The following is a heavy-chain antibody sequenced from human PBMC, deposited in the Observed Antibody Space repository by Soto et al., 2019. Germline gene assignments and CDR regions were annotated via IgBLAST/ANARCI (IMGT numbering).Heavy chain of an antibody. CDR2: IYPGDSDT. V-gene: IGHV5-51*01. CDR3: ARGAVAGTQIAPLPMDV. CDR1: GYSFTSYW. J-gene: IGHJ6*02. D-gene: IGHD6-19*01. Sequence: PGEPLKISCKGSGYSFTSYWIGWVRQMPGKGLEWMGIIYPGDSDTRYSPSFQGQVTISADKSISTAYLQWSSLKASDTAMYYCARGAVAGTQIAPLPMDVWGQGTTVTVSS.